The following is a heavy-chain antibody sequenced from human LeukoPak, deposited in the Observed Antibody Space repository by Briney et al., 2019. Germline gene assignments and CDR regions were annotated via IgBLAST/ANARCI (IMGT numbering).Heavy chain of an antibody. CDR3: AKGSGINHYHWIDP. Sequence: PGGSLRLSCAASEFTFSNYAMNWVRQAAGKGLEWVSGISGGGGSTYYADSVKGRFTISRDNSKNTLYLQMDSLRAEDTALYYCAKGSGINHYHWIDPWGQGTLVTVSS. J-gene: IGHJ5*02. D-gene: IGHD1-14*01. V-gene: IGHV3-23*01. CDR1: EFTFSNYA. CDR2: ISGGGGST.